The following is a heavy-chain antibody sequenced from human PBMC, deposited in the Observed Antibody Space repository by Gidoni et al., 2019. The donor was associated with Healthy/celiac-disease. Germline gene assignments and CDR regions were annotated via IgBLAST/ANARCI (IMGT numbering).Heavy chain of an antibody. CDR1: GFTFTSPA. CDR3: AAVSGGGYCSGGSRYYFDY. CDR2: IVVGSGNT. Sequence: QMQLVQSGPEVTKPGTSVKVSCKASGFTFTSPAMQGVRQARGQRLEWIGWIVVGSGNTNYAEKFQERVTITRDMSTSTAYMELSSLRSEATAVYYCAAVSGGGYCSGGSRYYFDYWGQGTLVTVSS. J-gene: IGHJ4*02. D-gene: IGHD2-15*01. V-gene: IGHV1-58*02.